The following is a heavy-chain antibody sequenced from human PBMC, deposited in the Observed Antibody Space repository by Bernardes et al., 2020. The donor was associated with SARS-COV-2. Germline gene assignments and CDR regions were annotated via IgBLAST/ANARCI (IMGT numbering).Heavy chain of an antibody. D-gene: IGHD4-17*01. CDR2: ISSSSSYI. J-gene: IGHJ3*01. V-gene: IGHV3-21*01. CDR3: ARDSRHDYGDYGLYVY. CDR1: GFTFSSYS. Sequence: VWSLRLSCAASGFTFSSYSMNWVRQAPGKGLEWVSSISSSSSYIYYADSVKGRFTISRDNAKNSLYLQMNSLRAEDTAVYYCARDSRHDYGDYGLYVYWGRGAMVTVSS.